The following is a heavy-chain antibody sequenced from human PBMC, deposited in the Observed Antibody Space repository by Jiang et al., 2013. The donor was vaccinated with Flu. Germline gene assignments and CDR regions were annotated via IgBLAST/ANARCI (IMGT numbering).Heavy chain of an antibody. Sequence: SGSGLVKPSETLSLTCSVSGGSISSRSYYWAWIRQSPGKGLEWIGTIYYSGSTYYNPSLKSRVTISVDTSTNQFSLNLGSVTATDTAVYYCARVNVVVNVGWFDPWGQGTLVTVSS. D-gene: IGHD2-21*01. CDR1: GGSISSRSYY. J-gene: IGHJ5*02. CDR2: IYYSGST. CDR3: ARVNVVVNVGWFDP. V-gene: IGHV4-39*01.